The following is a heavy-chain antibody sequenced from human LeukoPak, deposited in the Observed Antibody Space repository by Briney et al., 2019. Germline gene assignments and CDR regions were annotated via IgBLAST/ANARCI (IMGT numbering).Heavy chain of an antibody. V-gene: IGHV1-58*01. D-gene: IGHD2-15*01. CDR2: IVVGSGNT. CDR3: AAASYCSGGSCSSYYYYYGMDV. J-gene: IGHJ6*04. Sequence: SVKVSCKTSGFTFTSSAVQWVRQARGQRLEWIGWIVVGSGNTNYAQKFQERVTITRDMSTSTAYMELSSLRSEDTAVYYCAAASYCSGGSCSSYYYYYGMDVWGKGTTVTVSS. CDR1: GFTFTSSA.